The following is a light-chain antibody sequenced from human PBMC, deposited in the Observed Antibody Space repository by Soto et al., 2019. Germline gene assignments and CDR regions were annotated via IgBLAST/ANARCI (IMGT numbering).Light chain of an antibody. CDR2: DNN. CDR3: GAWDSSLSVVV. V-gene: IGLV1-51*01. Sequence: QSVLTQPPSVSAAPGQRVTISCSGSRSNIGNNYVSWYQQLPGTAPKLVIYDNNKRPSGIPDRFSGSKSGTSGTLAISGLQTGDEADYYCGAWDSSLSVVVFGGGTKVTVL. J-gene: IGLJ2*01. CDR1: RSNIGNNY.